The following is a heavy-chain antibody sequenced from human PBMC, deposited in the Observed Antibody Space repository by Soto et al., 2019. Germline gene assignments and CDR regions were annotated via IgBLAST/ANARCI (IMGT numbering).Heavy chain of an antibody. J-gene: IGHJ4*02. CDR2: ISQSGST. V-gene: IGHV4-34*01. CDR1: GQSFSGHT. D-gene: IGHD2-2*01. CDR3: ARGSGIAVIPGELEDVHYVY. Sequence: QVQLQQWGAGLLKPSETLSLTCAVYGQSFSGHTWSWIRQSPGKGLEWIGEISQSGSTYYNPSLKTRVTISADTSKNQFSLTLNSVTAADTGVCYCARGSGIAVIPGELEDVHYVYCGQGTLVSVSS.